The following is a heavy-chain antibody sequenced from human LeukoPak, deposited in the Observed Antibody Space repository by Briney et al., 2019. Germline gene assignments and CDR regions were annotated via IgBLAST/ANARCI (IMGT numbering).Heavy chain of an antibody. Sequence: ASVKVSCKASGYTFTSCGISWVRQAPGQGLEWMGWVNPNSGNTGYAQKFQGRVTITRNTSISTAYMELSSLRSEDTAVYYCARDLSPYCGGDCPVDYWGQGTLVTVSS. CDR3: ARDLSPYCGGDCPVDY. CDR2: VNPNSGNT. V-gene: IGHV1-8*03. J-gene: IGHJ4*02. CDR1: GYTFTSCG. D-gene: IGHD2-21*02.